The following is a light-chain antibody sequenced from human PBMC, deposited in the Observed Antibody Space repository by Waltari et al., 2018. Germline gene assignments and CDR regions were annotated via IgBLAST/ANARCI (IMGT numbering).Light chain of an antibody. J-gene: IGLJ1*01. CDR2: KER. Sequence: SYELTQPPSVSVSPGQTARITCSGDALPKQYAYWYQQKPGQAPVLVIYKERERPPGIPERFTGSSSGTTVTLTISGVQAEDEADYYCQSADSSGTYVFGTGTKVTVL. V-gene: IGLV3-25*03. CDR3: QSADSSGTYV. CDR1: ALPKQY.